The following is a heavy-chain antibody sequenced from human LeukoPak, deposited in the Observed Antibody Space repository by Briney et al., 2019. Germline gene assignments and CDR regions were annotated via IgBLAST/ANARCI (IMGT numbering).Heavy chain of an antibody. D-gene: IGHD3-22*01. CDR1: GGSISSGSYY. CDR2: IYTSAST. Sequence: SETLSLTCTVSGGSISSGSYYWSWIRQPAGKGLEWIGRIYTSASTNYNPSLKSRVTISVDTSKNQFSLKLSSVTAADTAVYYCARDRPDYYDSSGYALSIPSDAFDIWGQGTMVTVSS. J-gene: IGHJ3*02. CDR3: ARDRPDYYDSSGYALSIPSDAFDI. V-gene: IGHV4-61*02.